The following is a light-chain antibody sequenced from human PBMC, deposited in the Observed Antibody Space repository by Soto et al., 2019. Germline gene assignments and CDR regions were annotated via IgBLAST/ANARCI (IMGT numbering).Light chain of an antibody. V-gene: IGKV1-5*01. J-gene: IGKJ2*01. CDR3: HQYNSYPYT. Sequence: DIQMTQSPSTLSASVGDRVTITCRASQSISSWLAWYQQKPGKAPKLLIYDASSLESGVPSRFSGSGSGTAFTLTISSLQPDDFATYYCHQYNSYPYTFGQGTKLEIK. CDR1: QSISSW. CDR2: DAS.